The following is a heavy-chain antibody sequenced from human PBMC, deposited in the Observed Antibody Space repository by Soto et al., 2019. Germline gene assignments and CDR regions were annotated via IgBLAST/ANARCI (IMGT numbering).Heavy chain of an antibody. V-gene: IGHV3-74*01. CDR3: ARDNNWSYDF. J-gene: IGHJ4*02. Sequence: PGGSLRLSCAASGITFSSHWMHRVRQAPGKGLVWVSHIGPDGSNTRDADSVQGRFTISRGNGRNTLYLQMNSLRDEDTAVYYCARDNNWSYDFWGQGVLVTVSS. CDR2: IGPDGSNT. D-gene: IGHD1-1*01. CDR1: GITFSSHW.